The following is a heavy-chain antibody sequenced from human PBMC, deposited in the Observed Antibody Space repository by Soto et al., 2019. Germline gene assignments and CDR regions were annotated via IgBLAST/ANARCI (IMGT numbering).Heavy chain of an antibody. Sequence: SETLSLTCTVSGDSIRNYYWSWIRQPPGKGLQYIGYIFYSGSTNYNPSLKSRVAISVDTSRNQFALKLRSVTAADTATYYCARLKRGYSYGSIIDFWGRGTLVTVSS. D-gene: IGHD5-18*01. V-gene: IGHV4-59*01. CDR2: IFYSGST. CDR1: GDSIRNYY. J-gene: IGHJ4*01. CDR3: ARLKRGYSYGSIIDF.